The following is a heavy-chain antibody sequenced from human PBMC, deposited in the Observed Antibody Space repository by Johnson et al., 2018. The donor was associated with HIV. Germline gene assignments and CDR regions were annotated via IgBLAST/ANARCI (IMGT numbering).Heavy chain of an antibody. D-gene: IGHD2-15*01. J-gene: IGHJ3*02. V-gene: IGHV3-66*02. CDR2: LSDGGT. Sequence: VQLVESGGGLVQPGGSLRLSCAASGFTVSSNYMSWVRQAPGKGLEWVSVLSDGGTYYADSVKGRFTISRDNSKNTLYLQMNSLRADDTAVYYCAREGIWYCSGGSCYGDALDIWGQGTMVTVFS. CDR3: AREGIWYCSGGSCYGDALDI. CDR1: GFTVSSNY.